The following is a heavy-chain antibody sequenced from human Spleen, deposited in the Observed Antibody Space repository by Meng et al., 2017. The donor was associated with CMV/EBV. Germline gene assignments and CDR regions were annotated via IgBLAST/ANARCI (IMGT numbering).Heavy chain of an antibody. Sequence: ASVKVSCKASGYTFTAHFIHWVRQAPGQGLEWMGWINPNSGGTNYAQKFQGRVTMTRDTSISTAYMELSRLRSDDTAVYYCARGGLIVGATLQRLNWFDPWGQGTLVTVSS. V-gene: IGHV1-2*02. CDR2: INPNSGGT. CDR1: GYTFTAHF. J-gene: IGHJ5*02. CDR3: ARGGLIVGATLQRLNWFDP. D-gene: IGHD1-26*01.